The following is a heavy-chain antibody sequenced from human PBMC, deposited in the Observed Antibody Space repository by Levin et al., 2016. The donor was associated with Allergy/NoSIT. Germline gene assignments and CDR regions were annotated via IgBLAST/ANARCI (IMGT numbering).Heavy chain of an antibody. J-gene: IGHJ4*02. V-gene: IGHV3-30-3*01. CDR2: ISYDGSNK. CDR1: GFTFSSYA. D-gene: IGHD3-3*01. Sequence: GGSLRLSCAASGFTFSSYAMHWVRQAPGKGLEWVAVISYDGSNKYYADSVKGRFTISRDNSKNTLYLQMNSLRAEDTAVYYCARDHRYYDFWSGYHDYWGQGTLVTVSS. CDR3: ARDHRYYDFWSGYHDY.